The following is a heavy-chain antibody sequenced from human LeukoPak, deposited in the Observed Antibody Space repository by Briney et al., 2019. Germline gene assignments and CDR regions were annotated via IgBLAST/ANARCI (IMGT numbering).Heavy chain of an antibody. CDR3: ARDLVEWGGTKYYYYGMDV. CDR2: ISAYNGNT. Sequence: GASVKVSCKASGYTFTSYGISWVRQAPGQGLEWMGWISAYNGNTNYAQKLQGRVTMTTDTSTSTAYMELRSLRSDDTAVYYCARDLVEWGGTKYYYYGMDVWGQGTTVTVSS. D-gene: IGHD1-26*01. J-gene: IGHJ6*02. CDR1: GYTFTSYG. V-gene: IGHV1-18*01.